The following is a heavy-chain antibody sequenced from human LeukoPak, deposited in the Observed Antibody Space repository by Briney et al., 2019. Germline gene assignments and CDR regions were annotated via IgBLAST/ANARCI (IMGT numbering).Heavy chain of an antibody. Sequence: GGSLRLSCAASGFMFSSYWMSWVRQAPGKGLEWVANKKQDGSEKYYVDSVKGRFTISRDNARNSLYLQMNSLRAEDTAVYYCARVTSRSMVRGLYHHPHRYYFDYWGQGTLVTVSS. CDR1: GFMFSSYW. V-gene: IGHV3-7*01. D-gene: IGHD3-10*01. CDR3: ARVTSRSMVRGLYHHPHRYYFDY. J-gene: IGHJ4*02. CDR2: KKQDGSEK.